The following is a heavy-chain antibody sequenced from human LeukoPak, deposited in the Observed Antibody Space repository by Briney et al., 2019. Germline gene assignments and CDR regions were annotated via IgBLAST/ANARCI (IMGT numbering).Heavy chain of an antibody. J-gene: IGHJ4*02. V-gene: IGHV1-18*01. CDR1: GFTFTNYG. D-gene: IGHD6-13*01. CDR3: ARVSSSWYYFDY. CDR2: ISGYNGNT. Sequence: ASVKVSCXASGFTFTNYGFSWVRQAHGQGLEWMGWISGYNGNTNYAQKLQGRVTMNTDTSTSTAYMELRSLISDDTAIYYCARVSSSWYYFDYWGQGTLVTVSS.